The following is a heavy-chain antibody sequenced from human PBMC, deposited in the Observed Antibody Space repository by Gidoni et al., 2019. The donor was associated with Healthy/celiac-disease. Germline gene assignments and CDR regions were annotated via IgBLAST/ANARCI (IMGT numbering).Heavy chain of an antibody. J-gene: IGHJ4*02. CDR1: AFTFSSYA. V-gene: IGHV3-23*01. CDR2: ISGSGGST. Sequence: EVQLLVSGGGLVQPGGSLRLPCAASAFTFSSYAMSWVRQAPGKGLEWVSAISGSGGSTYYADSVKGRFTISRDNSKNALYLQMSSLRAEGTAVYYCAKDWYDFWSGPGDYWGQGTLVTVSS. CDR3: AKDWYDFWSGPGDY. D-gene: IGHD3-3*01.